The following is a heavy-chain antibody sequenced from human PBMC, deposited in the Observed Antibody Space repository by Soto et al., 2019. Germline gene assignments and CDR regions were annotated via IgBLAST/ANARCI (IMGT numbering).Heavy chain of an antibody. D-gene: IGHD6-19*01. Sequence: ASVKVSCKGSGSSFTSYWIGWVRQVPGKGLEWMGVVYPGDSDTSYSPSFQGQVTISADKSISTAYLQWSSLKASDTAMYYCARRGSGWHFDYWGQGTLVTVSS. V-gene: IGHV5-51*01. CDR2: VYPGDSDT. J-gene: IGHJ4*02. CDR3: ARRGSGWHFDY. CDR1: GSSFTSYW.